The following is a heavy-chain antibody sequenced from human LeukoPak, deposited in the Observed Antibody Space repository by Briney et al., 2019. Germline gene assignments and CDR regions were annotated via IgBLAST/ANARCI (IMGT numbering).Heavy chain of an antibody. CDR1: GGSISTYY. CDR2: IYFSGST. J-gene: IGHJ4*02. Sequence: KPSETLSLTCTVSGGSISTYYWTWIRQPPGKGLEWIGYIYFSGSTNYNPSLKSRVTISVDTSKNQFSLNLTSVTAADTAVYYCASAYDSSGYYYFDYWGQGTLVTVSS. V-gene: IGHV4-59*01. CDR3: ASAYDSSGYYYFDY. D-gene: IGHD3-22*01.